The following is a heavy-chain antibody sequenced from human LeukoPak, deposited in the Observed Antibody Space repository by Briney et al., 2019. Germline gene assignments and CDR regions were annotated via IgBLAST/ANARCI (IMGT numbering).Heavy chain of an antibody. CDR3: ARDRSVYGGNPDY. J-gene: IGHJ4*02. D-gene: IGHD4-23*01. CDR1: GYSISSGYY. CDR2: IYHSGST. V-gene: IGHV4-38-2*02. Sequence: SETLSLTCTVSGYSISSGYYWGWIRQPPGKGLEWIGSIYHSGSTYYNPSLKSRVTISVDTSKNQFSLKLSSVTAADTAVYYCARDRSVYGGNPDYWGQGTLVSVSS.